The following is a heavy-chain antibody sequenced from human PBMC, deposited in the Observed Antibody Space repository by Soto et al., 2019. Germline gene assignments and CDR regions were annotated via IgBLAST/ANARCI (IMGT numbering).Heavy chain of an antibody. CDR2: IYYSGST. CDR1: GGSISSYY. J-gene: IGHJ4*02. V-gene: IGHV4-59*08. D-gene: IGHD5-12*01. Sequence: SETLSLTCTVSGGSISSYYWSWIRQPPGKGLEWIGYIYYSGSTNYNPSLKSRVTISVDTSKNQFSLKLSSVTAADTAVYYCARQVSGYYFDYWGQGTLVTVSS. CDR3: ARQVSGYYFDY.